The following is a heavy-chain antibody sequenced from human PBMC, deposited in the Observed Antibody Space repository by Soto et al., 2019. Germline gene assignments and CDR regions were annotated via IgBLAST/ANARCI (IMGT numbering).Heavy chain of an antibody. CDR3: ARILVRGDGYSPYNWFDP. CDR2: IFSNDEK. D-gene: IGHD5-18*01. Sequence: QVTLKESGPVLVKPTETLTLTCTVSGFSLSNARMGVSWIRQPPGKALEWLAHIFSNDEKSYSTSLKSRLTITKDTSKSQVVRTTTNMDPVDTATYYCARILVRGDGYSPYNWFDPWGQGTLVTVSS. CDR1: GFSLSNARMG. V-gene: IGHV2-26*01. J-gene: IGHJ5*02.